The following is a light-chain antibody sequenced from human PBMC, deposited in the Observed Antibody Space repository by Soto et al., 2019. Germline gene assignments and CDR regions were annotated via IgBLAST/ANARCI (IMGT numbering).Light chain of an antibody. J-gene: IGKJ1*01. V-gene: IGKV1-5*01. CDR2: DVS. Sequence: DIQMTQSPSTLSASVGDRVTITCRASQSIGDSLAWYQQKPGKAPYLLISDVSSLERGVPSRFSGSGSGTEFTLTISSLQPGDYATYYCQHYNSYPWTFGQGTKVDI. CDR1: QSIGDS. CDR3: QHYNSYPWT.